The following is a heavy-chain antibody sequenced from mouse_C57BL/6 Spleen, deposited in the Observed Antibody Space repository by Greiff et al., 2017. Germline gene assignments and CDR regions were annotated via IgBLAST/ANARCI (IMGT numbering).Heavy chain of an antibody. CDR2: IDPETGGT. J-gene: IGHJ3*01. CDR3: TRYDGYYAFAY. V-gene: IGHV1-15*01. CDR1: GYTFTDYE. D-gene: IGHD2-3*01. Sequence: VKLMESGAELVRPGASVTLSCKASGYTFTDYEMHWVKQTPVHGLEWIGAIDPETGGTAYNQKFKGKAILTADKSSSTAYMELRSLTSEDSAVYYCTRYDGYYAFAYWGQGTLVTVSA.